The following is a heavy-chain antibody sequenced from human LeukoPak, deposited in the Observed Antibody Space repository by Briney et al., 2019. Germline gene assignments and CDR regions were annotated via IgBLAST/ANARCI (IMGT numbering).Heavy chain of an antibody. V-gene: IGHV3-21*01. CDR3: ARAVYCSGGGCFWYFDL. J-gene: IGHJ2*01. Sequence: GGSLRLSCAASGFSFSNYSMNWVRQAPGKGLEWVSLISSSSRFIYYGDSVKGRFTISRDNAKKSLYLQMNSLRAEDTAVYYCARAVYCSGGGCFWYFDLWGRGTLVTVSS. CDR1: GFSFSNYS. CDR2: ISSSSRFI. D-gene: IGHD2-15*01.